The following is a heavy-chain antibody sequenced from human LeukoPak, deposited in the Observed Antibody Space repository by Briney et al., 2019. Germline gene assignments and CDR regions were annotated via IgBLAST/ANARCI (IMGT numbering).Heavy chain of an antibody. CDR1: GGSISSYY. Sequence: PSETLSLTCIVSGGSISSYYWSWIRQPPGKGLEWIGYIYYSGSTNYNPPLKSRVTISVDTSKNQFSLRLSSVTAADTAVYYCARDQEGFDYWGQGTLVTVSS. J-gene: IGHJ4*02. CDR3: ARDQEGFDY. V-gene: IGHV4-59*01. CDR2: IYYSGST.